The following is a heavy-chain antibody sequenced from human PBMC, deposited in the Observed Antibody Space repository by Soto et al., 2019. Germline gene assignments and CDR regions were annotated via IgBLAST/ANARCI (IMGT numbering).Heavy chain of an antibody. CDR2: ISYDGSNK. D-gene: IGHD1-26*01. CDR1: GFTFSSYA. J-gene: IGHJ6*02. CDR3: ARDGSGSYYYGMDV. Sequence: GSLRLSCAASGFTFSSYAMHWVRQAPGKGLEWVAVISYDGSNKYYADSVKGRFTISRDNSKNTLYLQMNSLRAEDTAVYYCARDGSGSYYYGMDVWGQGTTVTVSS. V-gene: IGHV3-30-3*01.